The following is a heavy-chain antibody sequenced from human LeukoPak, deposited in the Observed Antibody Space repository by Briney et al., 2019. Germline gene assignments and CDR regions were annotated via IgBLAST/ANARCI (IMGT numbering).Heavy chain of an antibody. CDR2: IYYSGST. J-gene: IGHJ3*02. V-gene: IGHV4-59*01. D-gene: IGHD3-22*01. CDR1: GGSISSYY. Sequence: SETLSLTCTVFGGSISSYYWSWIRQPPGKGLEWIGYIYYSGSTNYNPSLKSRVTISVDTSKNQFSLKLSSVTAADTAVYYCASYTSKPYYDSSGYYLDSNAFDIWGQGTMVTVSS. CDR3: ASYTSKPYYDSSGYYLDSNAFDI.